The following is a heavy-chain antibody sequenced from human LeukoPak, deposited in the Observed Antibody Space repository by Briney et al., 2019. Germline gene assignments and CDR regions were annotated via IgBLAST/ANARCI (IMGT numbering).Heavy chain of an antibody. D-gene: IGHD3-10*01. CDR1: GGSVSSYY. CDR2: IYYSGST. V-gene: IGHV4-59*02. CDR3: ARGGYYGSGNDFRFDP. J-gene: IGHJ5*02. Sequence: PSETLSLTCTVSGGSVSSYYWSWIRQPPGKGLEWIGYIYYSGSTSYNPSLKSRVTISLDTSNNQFSLKLRSVTAADTAVYYCARGGYYGSGNDFRFDPWGQGTLVTVSS.